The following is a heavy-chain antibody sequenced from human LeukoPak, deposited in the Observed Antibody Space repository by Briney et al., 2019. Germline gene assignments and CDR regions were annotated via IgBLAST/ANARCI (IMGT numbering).Heavy chain of an antibody. CDR2: IYYSGST. CDR3: ARCYYDSSGYRAKYYFDY. Sequence: SETLSLTCTVSGGSISSSSYYWGWIRQPPGKGLEWIGSIYYSGSTYYNPSLKSRVTISVDTSKNQFSLKLSSVTAADTAVYYCARCYYDSSGYRAKYYFDYWGQGTLVTVSS. J-gene: IGHJ4*02. CDR1: GGSISSSSYY. V-gene: IGHV4-39*07. D-gene: IGHD3-22*01.